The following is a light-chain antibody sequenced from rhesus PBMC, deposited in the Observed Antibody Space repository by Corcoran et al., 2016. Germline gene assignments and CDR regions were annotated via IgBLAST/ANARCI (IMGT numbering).Light chain of an antibody. V-gene: IGKV1-74*01. CDR1: ENVNSY. J-gene: IGKJ1*01. CDR2: EAS. CDR3: QHGYGTPWT. Sequence: DIQMTQSPSSLSASVGDRVTITCRASENVNSYLNWSQQKSGKAPNLLIYEASPLRSGVPSRLSGSGSGTDYTVTISTLQPEDVATYYCQHGYGTPWTFGQGTKVEIK.